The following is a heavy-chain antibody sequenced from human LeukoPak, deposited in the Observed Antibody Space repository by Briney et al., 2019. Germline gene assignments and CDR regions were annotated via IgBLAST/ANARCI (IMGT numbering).Heavy chain of an antibody. CDR3: ARDGKDDFWSGYRDY. CDR1: GFTFSSYS. CDR2: ISSSSSYI. V-gene: IGHV3-21*01. Sequence: GGSLRLSCAASGFTFSSYSMNWVRQAPGKGLEWVSSISSSSSYIYYADSVKGRFTISRDNAKNSLYLQMNSLRAEDTAVYYCARDGKDDFWSGYRDYWGQGTLVTVSS. D-gene: IGHD3-3*01. J-gene: IGHJ4*02.